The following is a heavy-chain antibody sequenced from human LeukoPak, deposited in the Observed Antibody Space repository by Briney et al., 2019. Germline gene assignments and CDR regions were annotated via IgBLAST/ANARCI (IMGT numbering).Heavy chain of an antibody. V-gene: IGHV4-59*01. J-gene: IGHJ4*02. CDR1: GGSISGYY. D-gene: IGHD2-15*01. Sequence: SETLSLTCTVSGGSISGYYWSWIRQPPGKGLEWMGYIHYSGITNYNPSLKSRVTASVDTSKNHFSLKLSSVTAADTAVYYCVRTCSGGTCYEHRSYYFGYWGQGALVTVSS. CDR3: VRTCSGGTCYEHRSYYFGY. CDR2: IHYSGIT.